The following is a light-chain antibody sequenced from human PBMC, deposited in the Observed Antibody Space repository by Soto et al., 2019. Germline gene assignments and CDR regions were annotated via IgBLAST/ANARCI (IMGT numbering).Light chain of an antibody. CDR3: QQRSNGGT. CDR2: DAS. Sequence: EIVLTQSPATLSLSPGERATLSCRASQSVSSYLAWYQQKPGQAPRLLIYDASNRATGIPARFSGSGSGTDFTLTISSLEPEDFAVYYCQQRSNGGTFGGGTKVAIK. CDR1: QSVSSY. J-gene: IGKJ4*01. V-gene: IGKV3-11*01.